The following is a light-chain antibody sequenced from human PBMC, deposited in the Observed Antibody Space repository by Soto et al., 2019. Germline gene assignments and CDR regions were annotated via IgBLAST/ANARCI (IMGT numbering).Light chain of an antibody. CDR1: QTVSSNF. J-gene: IGKJ1*01. CDR3: QQYGSSGT. Sequence: IVLTQSPGTLSFSPWERSTLSCRASQTVSSNFLAWYKEKPGQGPRLLIYGASSRATGTPDRLSGSGSGIEFTLTISRLEPEDFAVYYCQQYGSSGTFGQGTKVDI. CDR2: GAS. V-gene: IGKV3-20*01.